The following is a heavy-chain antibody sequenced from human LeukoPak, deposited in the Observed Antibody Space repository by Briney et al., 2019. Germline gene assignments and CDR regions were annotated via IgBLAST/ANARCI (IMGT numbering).Heavy chain of an antibody. V-gene: IGHV4-59*08. Sequence: NPSETLSLTCTVSGGSISSYYWSWIRQPPGKGLEWIGYIYYSVSTNYNPSLKSRVTISVDTSKNQFSLKLSSVTAADTAVHYCARHAYGDSNFDYWGQGTLVTVSS. D-gene: IGHD4-17*01. CDR2: IYYSVST. CDR3: ARHAYGDSNFDY. J-gene: IGHJ4*02. CDR1: GGSISSYY.